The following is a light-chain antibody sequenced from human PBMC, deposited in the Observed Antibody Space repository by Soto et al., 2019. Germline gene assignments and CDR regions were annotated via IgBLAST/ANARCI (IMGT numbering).Light chain of an antibody. Sequence: QSVRTQPASVSGSSGQSITISCTGTSSDVGAYNYASWYQQYPGEAPKVIIYDVSHRPAGVSNRFSGSKSGNTASLTISGLQTQDEADYYCSSYTSATTYVFGTGTKVTV. CDR1: SSDVGAYNY. CDR2: DVS. V-gene: IGLV2-14*01. J-gene: IGLJ1*01. CDR3: SSYTSATTYV.